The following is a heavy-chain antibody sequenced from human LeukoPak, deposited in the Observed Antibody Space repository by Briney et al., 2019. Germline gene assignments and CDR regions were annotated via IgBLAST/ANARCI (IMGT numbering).Heavy chain of an antibody. V-gene: IGHV4-34*01. CDR2: INHSGST. J-gene: IGHJ1*01. CDR1: GGSFSGSY. CDR3: ARGPNWGGNSLNFHH. Sequence: SETLSLTCAVYGGSFSGSYWSWIRQPPGKGLEWIGEINHSGSTKYNPSLKSRLTILVDTSKNQFSLKLTSVTAADTAVYYCARGPNWGGNSLNFHHWGQGTLVTVSS. D-gene: IGHD4-23*01.